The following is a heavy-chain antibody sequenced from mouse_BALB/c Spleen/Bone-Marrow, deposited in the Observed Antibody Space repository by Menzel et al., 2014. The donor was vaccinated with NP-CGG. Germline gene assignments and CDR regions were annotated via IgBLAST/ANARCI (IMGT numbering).Heavy chain of an antibody. CDR3: ARRDYYGYLNY. D-gene: IGHD1-1*01. Sequence: DVNLEVSGGGLVQPGGSLKLSCAASGFDFSRYWMSWVRQAPGKGLEWIGEINPESRTINYSPSLKDKFIISRDNAKNTLYLRLNKVRSEDTALYYCARRDYYGYLNYWGQGTTLTVSS. CDR1: GFDFSRYW. CDR2: INPESRTI. V-gene: IGHV4-1*02. J-gene: IGHJ2*01.